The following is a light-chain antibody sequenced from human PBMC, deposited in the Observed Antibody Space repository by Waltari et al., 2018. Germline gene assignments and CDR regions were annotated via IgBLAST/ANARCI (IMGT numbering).Light chain of an antibody. CDR1: SSDVGGYNY. Sequence: QSALTQPASVSGSPGQSITISCTGTSSDVGGYNYVSWYQQHPGKAPKRMIFDVSKRPSGVSCRLSGSKSGSTASLTISGLQAEDEADFYCNSYTSSSTWVFGGGTKLTVL. CDR3: NSYTSSSTWV. V-gene: IGLV2-14*01. J-gene: IGLJ3*02. CDR2: DVS.